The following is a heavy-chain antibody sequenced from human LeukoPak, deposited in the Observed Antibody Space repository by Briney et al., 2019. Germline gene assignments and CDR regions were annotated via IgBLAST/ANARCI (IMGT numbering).Heavy chain of an antibody. V-gene: IGHV3-23*01. J-gene: IGHJ4*02. Sequence: GGSLRLSCAASGFIFSDYWMGWVRQAPGKGLEWVSGISDGGITTYYADSVKGRFTISRANSKNTLYLQMNSLRAEDTAVYYCAKQAGTVYSNFDYWGQGTLVAVSS. CDR2: ISDGGITT. CDR1: GFIFSDYW. D-gene: IGHD4-11*01. CDR3: AKQAGTVYSNFDY.